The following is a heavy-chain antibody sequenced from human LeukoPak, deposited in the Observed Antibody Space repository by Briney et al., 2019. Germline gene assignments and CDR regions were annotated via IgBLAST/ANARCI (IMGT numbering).Heavy chain of an antibody. V-gene: IGHV1-18*01. D-gene: IGHD5-24*01. CDR1: GYTFTRYG. Sequence: ASVKVSCKAFGYTFTRYGVSWVRQAPGQGLEWMGWISAYNGNTNYAQKLQGRVTMSTDTSTSTGYMELRSLRSDDTAVYYCARGLQETLAWLKALSAFDIWGQGTMVTVSS. CDR2: ISAYNGNT. CDR3: ARGLQETLAWLKALSAFDI. J-gene: IGHJ3*02.